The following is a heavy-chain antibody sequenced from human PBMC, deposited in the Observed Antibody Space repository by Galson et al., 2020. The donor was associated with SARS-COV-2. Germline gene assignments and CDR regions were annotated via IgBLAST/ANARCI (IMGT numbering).Heavy chain of an antibody. CDR2: LYSGGSA. Sequence: QAGGSLRLSCAASGFAVSDTYMSWIRQAPGKGLEWVALLYSGGSASYTGSVKGRFTISRDNSKNSLYLHMNSLRLEDTAVYYCARDPYSGGWTNYCYFGMDVWGQGTTVTVSS. CDR3: ARDPYSGGWTNYCYFGMDV. CDR1: GFAVSDTY. J-gene: IGHJ6*02. V-gene: IGHV3-53*01. D-gene: IGHD6-19*01.